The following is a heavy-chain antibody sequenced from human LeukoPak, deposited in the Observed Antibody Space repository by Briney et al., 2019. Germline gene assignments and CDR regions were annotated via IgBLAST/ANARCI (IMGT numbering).Heavy chain of an antibody. CDR2: VYYSGST. J-gene: IGHJ4*02. CDR3: ARGVQLDY. D-gene: IGHD5-18*01. V-gene: IGHV4-61*01. CDR1: GGPVRSDSYY. Sequence: SETLSLTCTVSGGPVRSDSYYWSWIRQPPGKGLEWIGYVYYSGSTNYNPSLKSRVTISVDTSKNQFSLKLSSVTAADTAVYYCARGVQLDYWGQGTLVTVSS.